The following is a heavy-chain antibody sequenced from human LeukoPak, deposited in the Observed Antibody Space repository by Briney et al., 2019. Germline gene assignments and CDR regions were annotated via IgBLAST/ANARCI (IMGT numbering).Heavy chain of an antibody. D-gene: IGHD1-26*01. CDR1: GYTLTELS. V-gene: IGHV1-24*01. CDR3: ATTYTSGIVEANYYYYGMDV. Sequence: ASVKVSCKVSGYTLTELSMHWVRQAPGKGLEWMGGFDPEDGETIYAQKFQGRVTMTEDTSTDTAYMELSSLRPEDTAVYYCATTYTSGIVEANYYYYGMDVWGQGTTATVSS. J-gene: IGHJ6*02. CDR2: FDPEDGET.